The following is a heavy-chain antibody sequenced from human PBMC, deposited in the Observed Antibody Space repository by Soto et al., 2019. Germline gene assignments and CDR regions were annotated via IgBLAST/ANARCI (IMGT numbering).Heavy chain of an antibody. CDR1: GGSISSYY. J-gene: IGHJ5*02. CDR2: IYYSGST. V-gene: IGHV4-59*01. D-gene: IGHD3-9*01. CDR3: ARARGPYDILTGYPNWFDP. Sequence: PSETLSLTCTVSGGSISSYYWSWIRQPPGKGLEWIGYIYYSGSTNYNPSLKSRVTISVDTSKNQFSLKLSSVTAADTAVYYCARARGPYDILTGYPNWFDPWGQGTLVTVSS.